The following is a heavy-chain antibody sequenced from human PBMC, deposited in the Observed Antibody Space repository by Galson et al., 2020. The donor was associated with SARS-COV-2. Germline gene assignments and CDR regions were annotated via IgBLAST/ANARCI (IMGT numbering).Heavy chain of an antibody. J-gene: IGHJ3*02. CDR3: TRNVVVPADRGFDI. CDR1: GYSFTSHW. Sequence: GESLKISCQGSGYSFTSHWISWVRQMPGKGLEWMGRIDPSDSYTNYSPSFQGHVTISLDMSIRTAHLQWSSLKASDTAIYYCTRNVVVPADRGFDIWGQGTIVTVS. V-gene: IGHV5-10-1*01. D-gene: IGHD2-2*01. CDR2: IDPSDSYT.